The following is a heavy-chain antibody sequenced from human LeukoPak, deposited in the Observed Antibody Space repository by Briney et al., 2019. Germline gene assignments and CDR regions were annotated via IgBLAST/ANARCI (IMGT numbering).Heavy chain of an antibody. V-gene: IGHV3-33*01. Sequence: GGSLRLSCAASGFTFSSYGMHWVRQAPGKGLEWVAVIWYDGSNKYYADSVKGRFTISRDNSKNTLYLQMNSPRAEDTAVYYCARAPGYTPAYGMDVWGKGTTVTVSS. CDR3: ARAPGYTPAYGMDV. CDR1: GFTFSSYG. J-gene: IGHJ6*04. CDR2: IWYDGSNK. D-gene: IGHD6-13*01.